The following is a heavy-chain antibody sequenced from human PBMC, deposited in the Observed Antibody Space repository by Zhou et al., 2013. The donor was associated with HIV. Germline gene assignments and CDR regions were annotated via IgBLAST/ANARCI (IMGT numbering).Heavy chain of an antibody. CDR1: GYIFTSYG. CDR2: ISAYNGKT. CDR3: ARDDPYCSGGICYPIYYHGMDV. J-gene: IGHJ6*02. V-gene: IGHV1-18*01. D-gene: IGHD2-15*01. Sequence: QVQLVQSGAEVKKPGASVKVSCKASGYIFTSYGISWVRQAPGQGLEWMGWISAYNGKTNYAQKLQGRVTMTTNTSTNTVYMELRSLRSDDTAVYYCARDDPYCSGGICYPIYYHGMDVWGQGTTVIVSS.